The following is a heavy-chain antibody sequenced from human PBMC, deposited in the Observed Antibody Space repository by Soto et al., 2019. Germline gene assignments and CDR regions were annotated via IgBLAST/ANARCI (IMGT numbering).Heavy chain of an antibody. CDR1: GFTFSSYG. V-gene: IGHV3-33*01. D-gene: IGHD6-6*01. Sequence: QVQLVESGGGVVQPGRSLRLSCAASGFTFSSYGMHWVRQAPGKGLEWGAVIWYDGSNKYYADSVKGRFTISRDNSKNTLYLQMNSLRAEDTAVYYCARENFEYSSSSIHFDYWGQGTLVTVSS. CDR3: ARENFEYSSSSIHFDY. J-gene: IGHJ4*02. CDR2: IWYDGSNK.